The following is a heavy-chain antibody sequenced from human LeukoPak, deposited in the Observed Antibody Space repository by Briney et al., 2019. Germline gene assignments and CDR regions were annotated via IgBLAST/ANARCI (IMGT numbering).Heavy chain of an antibody. Sequence: AAVKVSCKASGYTFTSYDINWGRQATGQGGEWMGRMNPNSGNTGYAQTFQGRVTMTRDTSISTAYMELSSLRSEDTAVYYCGGGYSGYDATDYWGQGHVVTVS. CDR2: MNPNSGNT. D-gene: IGHD5-12*01. CDR1: GYTFTSYD. V-gene: IGHV1-8*01. CDR3: GGGYSGYDATDY. J-gene: IGHJ4*02.